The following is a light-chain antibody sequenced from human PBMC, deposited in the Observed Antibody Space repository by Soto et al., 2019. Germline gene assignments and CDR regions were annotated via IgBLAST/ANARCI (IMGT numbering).Light chain of an antibody. V-gene: IGLV4-69*01. Sequence: QLVLTQSPSASASLGASVQLTCTLSSGHSTYAIAWHQQQPEKGPRFLMKLNSDGSHSKGDGIPDRFSGSSSGAERYLTISSLQSEDEADYYCQTWGTGIVFGGGTRSPS. J-gene: IGLJ2*01. CDR3: QTWGTGIV. CDR2: LNSDGSH. CDR1: SGHSTYA.